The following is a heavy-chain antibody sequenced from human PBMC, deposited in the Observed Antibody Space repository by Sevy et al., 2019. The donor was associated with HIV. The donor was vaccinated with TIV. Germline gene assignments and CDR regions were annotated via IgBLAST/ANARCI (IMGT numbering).Heavy chain of an antibody. CDR1: GFTFSSYG. J-gene: IGHJ6*02. CDR2: ISYDGSNK. CDR3: AKDLSDDYYYYYGMDV. Sequence: GGSLRLSCAASGFTFSSYGMHWVRQAPGKGLEWVAVISYDGSNKYYADSVKGRFTISRDNSKNTLYLQMNSLRAEDTAVDYCAKDLSDDYYYYYGMDVWGQGTTVTVSS. V-gene: IGHV3-30*18. D-gene: IGHD3-16*02.